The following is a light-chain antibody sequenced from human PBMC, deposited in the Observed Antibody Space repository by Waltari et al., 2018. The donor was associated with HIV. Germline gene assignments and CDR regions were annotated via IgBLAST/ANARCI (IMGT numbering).Light chain of an antibody. CDR2: EVS. V-gene: IGLV2-14*01. Sequence: HSALTPPASVFGSPGPSITLHCTDTSRDICGYKFVSWYQQQPGKAPKLMISEVSNRPSGFSNRFSGSKTGNTASLTISGLQAEDEADYYCSSYTTSSTWVFGGGTKLTVL. CDR1: SRDICGYKF. CDR3: SSYTTSSTWV. J-gene: IGLJ3*02.